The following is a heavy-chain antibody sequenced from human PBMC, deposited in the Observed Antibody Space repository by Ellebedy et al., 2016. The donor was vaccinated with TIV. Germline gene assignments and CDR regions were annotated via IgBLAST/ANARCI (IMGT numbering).Heavy chain of an antibody. D-gene: IGHD6-13*01. CDR3: AHRHSLDEQLTA. V-gene: IGHV2-5*02. Sequence: SGPTLVKPTQTLTLSCTFSGFSLTTYGVGVGWIRQPPGKALEWLASIYWDDDKHYSPSLKSRLTITRDTSKDQVVLTMTNVDPVDTGTYYCAHRHSLDEQLTAWGQGILVTVSS. J-gene: IGHJ5*02. CDR2: IYWDDDK. CDR1: GFSLTTYGVG.